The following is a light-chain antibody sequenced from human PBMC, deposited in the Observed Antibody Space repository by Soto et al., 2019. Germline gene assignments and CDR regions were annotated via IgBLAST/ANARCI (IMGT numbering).Light chain of an antibody. J-gene: IGKJ3*01. CDR3: QHYGTSAL. V-gene: IGKV3-20*01. CDR2: GAS. CDR1: QSVSSSY. Sequence: EIVLTQSPGTLSLSPGERATLSCRASQSVSSSYLAWYQQKPGQAPRLLIYGASSRATGIPDSFSVSASGTYFTLTISRLEPEDFAVYYCQHYGTSALFGPGTKVDIK.